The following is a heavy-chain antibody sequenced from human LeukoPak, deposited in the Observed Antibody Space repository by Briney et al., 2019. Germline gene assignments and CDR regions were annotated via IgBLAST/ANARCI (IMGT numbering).Heavy chain of an antibody. CDR2: IYYSGST. V-gene: IGHV4-59*01. Sequence: SETLSLTCTVSGGSISSYYWSWIRQPPGEGLEWSGYIYYSGSTNYNPSLKSRVTISVDTSKNQFSLKLSSVTAADTAVYYCARISGSYFDYWGQGILVTVSS. D-gene: IGHD1-26*01. J-gene: IGHJ4*02. CDR3: ARISGSYFDY. CDR1: GGSISSYY.